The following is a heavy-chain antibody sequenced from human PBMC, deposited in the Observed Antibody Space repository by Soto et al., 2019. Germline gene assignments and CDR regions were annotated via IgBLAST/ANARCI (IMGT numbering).Heavy chain of an antibody. D-gene: IGHD3-10*01. J-gene: IGHJ4*02. CDR2: IYYSGST. V-gene: IGHV4-31*03. CDR3: ARGKVREPGITDY. Sequence: QVQLQESGPGLVKPSQTLSRTCTVSGGSISSGGSYWSWIRQHPGQGLEWIGYIYYSGSTYYNPSLESRVTISVDTSTNQFSLKLSSLTAADTAVYYCARGKVREPGITDYWGQGTLVTVSS. CDR1: GGSISSGGSY.